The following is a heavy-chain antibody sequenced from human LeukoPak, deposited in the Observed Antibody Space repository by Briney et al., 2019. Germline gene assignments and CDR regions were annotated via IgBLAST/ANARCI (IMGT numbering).Heavy chain of an antibody. CDR3: ARDPGDILVAGTFDY. V-gene: IGHV3-20*04. D-gene: IGHD6-19*01. J-gene: IGHJ4*02. Sequence: GGSLRLSCAASGFTFDDYGMSWVRQAPGKGLEWVSGITWNGGSTGYADSVKGRFTISRDNAKNSLYLQMNSLRAEDTAFYYCARDPGDILVAGTFDYWGQGTLVTVSS. CDR1: GFTFDDYG. CDR2: ITWNGGST.